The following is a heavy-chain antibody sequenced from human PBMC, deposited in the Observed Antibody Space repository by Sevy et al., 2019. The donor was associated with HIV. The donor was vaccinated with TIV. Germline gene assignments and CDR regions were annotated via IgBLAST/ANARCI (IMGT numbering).Heavy chain of an antibody. CDR2: ISGSGGST. Sequence: GGSLRLSCAASGFTFSSYAMSWVRQAPGKGLEWVSAISGSGGSTYYADSVKGRFTISRDNSKNTLYLQMNSLRAEDTAVYYCAKDHLPDYYDSSGYYYPYYGMDVWAQGTTVTVSS. D-gene: IGHD3-22*01. V-gene: IGHV3-23*01. CDR3: AKDHLPDYYDSSGYYYPYYGMDV. CDR1: GFTFSSYA. J-gene: IGHJ6*02.